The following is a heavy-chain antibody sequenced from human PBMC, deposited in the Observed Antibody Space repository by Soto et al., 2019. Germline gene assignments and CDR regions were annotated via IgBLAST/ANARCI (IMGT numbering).Heavy chain of an antibody. CDR1: GYTFTSYG. Sequence: ASVKVSCKASGYTFTSYGISWVRQAPGQGLEWMGWISAYNGNTNYAQKLQGRVTMTTDTSTSTAYMELRSLRSDDTAGDYCTRNAGRGRLRSFNCPLPGMGAWGKGTRVTASS. J-gene: IGHJ6*04. V-gene: IGHV1-18*01. CDR2: ISAYNGNT. D-gene: IGHD3-3*01. CDR3: TRNAGRGRLRSFNCPLPGMGA.